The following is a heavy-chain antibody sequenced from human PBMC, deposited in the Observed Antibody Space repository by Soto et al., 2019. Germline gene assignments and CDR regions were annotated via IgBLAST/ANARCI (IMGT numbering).Heavy chain of an antibody. D-gene: IGHD5-12*01. J-gene: IGHJ4*02. CDR3: AARNIVAPY. CDR2: IYSGGTT. CDR1: GFTVSSNY. Sequence: EVQLVESGGGLVQPGESPRLSCAASGFTVSSNYMSWVRQAPGKGLEWVSLIYSGGTTDYADSVKGRFTISRDNSKNTLYLQMNSLRAEDTAVYYCAARNIVAPYWGQGTLVTVSS. V-gene: IGHV3-66*01.